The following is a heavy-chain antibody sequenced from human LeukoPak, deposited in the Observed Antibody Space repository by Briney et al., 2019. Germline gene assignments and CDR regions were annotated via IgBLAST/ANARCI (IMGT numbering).Heavy chain of an antibody. CDR2: IKQDGGEK. D-gene: IGHD1-26*01. CDR1: GFTFSSYW. CDR3: TRLGGSYYTY. V-gene: IGHV3-7*01. Sequence: GVSLRLSCAASGFTFSSYWMSWVRQAPGKGLEWVANIKQDGGEKYYVDSVKGRFTISRDNAKNSLFLQMNSLRAEDTAVYYCTRLGGSYYTYWGQGTLVTVSS. J-gene: IGHJ4*02.